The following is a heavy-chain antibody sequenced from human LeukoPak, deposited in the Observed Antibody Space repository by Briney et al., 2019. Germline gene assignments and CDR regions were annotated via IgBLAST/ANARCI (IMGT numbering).Heavy chain of an antibody. CDR2: INQDGSEK. CDR3: ARDLVVVASYFYYGMDV. Sequence: GGSLRLSCAASGFSISAYWMTWVRQAPGKGLEWVANINQDGSEKYSVDSVKGRFTISRDNAKNSLYLQMDSLRAEDTAVYYCARDLVVVASYFYYGMDVWGQGTTVTVSS. CDR1: GFSISAYW. V-gene: IGHV3-7*01. D-gene: IGHD2-21*01. J-gene: IGHJ6*02.